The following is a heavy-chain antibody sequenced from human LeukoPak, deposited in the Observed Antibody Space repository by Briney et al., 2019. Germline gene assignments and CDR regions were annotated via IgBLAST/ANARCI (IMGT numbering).Heavy chain of an antibody. J-gene: IGHJ4*02. CDR2: ISYDGSNK. V-gene: IGHV3-30*18. D-gene: IGHD3-16*01. CDR3: AKAGGSESPLDY. CDR1: GFTFSSYG. Sequence: GGSLRLSCAASGFTFSSYGMHWVREAPGKGLEWVAVISYDGSNKYYADSVKGRFTISRDNSKNTLYLQMNRLRAEDTAVYYCAKAGGSESPLDYWGQGTLATVSS.